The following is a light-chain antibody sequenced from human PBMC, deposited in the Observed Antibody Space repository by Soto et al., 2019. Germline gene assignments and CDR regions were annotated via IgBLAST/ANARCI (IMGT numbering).Light chain of an antibody. J-gene: IGKJ3*01. V-gene: IGKV1-9*01. CDR2: AAS. CDR1: QGISSY. Sequence: DIHLTQSPSFLSASVGDRVTITCRASQGISSYLAWYQQKPVKTPKLLIYAASTLQSGVPSRFSGSGSGTEFTITIRCLLPEDFAIYYCQHGFTFGPGIKVDIK. CDR3: QHGFT.